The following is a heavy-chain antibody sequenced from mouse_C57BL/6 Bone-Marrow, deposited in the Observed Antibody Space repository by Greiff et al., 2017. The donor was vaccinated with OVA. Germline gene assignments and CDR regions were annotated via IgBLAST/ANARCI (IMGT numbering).Heavy chain of an antibody. V-gene: IGHV1-82*01. CDR3: ARSGDYDVQTFTY. CDR2: IYPGDGDT. D-gene: IGHD2-4*01. J-gene: IGHJ3*01. Sequence: VQLQQSGPELVKPGASVKISCKASGYAFSSSWMNWVKQRPGKGLEWIGRIYPGDGDTNYNGKFKGKATLTADKSSSTAYRQLSSLTSEDSAVYFCARSGDYDVQTFTYWGQGTLVTVSA. CDR1: GYAFSSSW.